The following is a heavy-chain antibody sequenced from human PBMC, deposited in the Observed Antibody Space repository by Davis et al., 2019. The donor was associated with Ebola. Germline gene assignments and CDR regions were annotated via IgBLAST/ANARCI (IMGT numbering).Heavy chain of an antibody. CDR3: TTPVGQDSGSDVFDI. Sequence: AAVQVSCKASPCTFPNYYMHYVRQAPPQELEWIRVIKPSDGRTIYAQKFQGRVTVTSDTSTTTVYMELSSLGSEDTALYYCTTPVGQDSGSDVFDIWGQGTMVTVSS. D-gene: IGHD5-12*01. J-gene: IGHJ3*02. V-gene: IGHV1-46*03. CDR2: IKPSDGRT. CDR1: PCTFPNYY.